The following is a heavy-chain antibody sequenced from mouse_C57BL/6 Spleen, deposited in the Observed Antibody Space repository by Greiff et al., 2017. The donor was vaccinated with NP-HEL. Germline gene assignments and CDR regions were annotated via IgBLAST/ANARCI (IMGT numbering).Heavy chain of an antibody. J-gene: IGHJ3*01. CDR3: ARGRGYDHEFAY. Sequence: VQLQQSGAELVKPGASVKISCKASGYAFSSYWMNWVKQRPGKGLEWIGQIYPGDGDTNYNGKFKGKATLTADNSSSTAYMQLSSLTSEDSAVYFCARGRGYDHEFAYWGQGTLVTVSA. V-gene: IGHV1-80*01. CDR1: GYAFSSYW. D-gene: IGHD2-3*01. CDR2: IYPGDGDT.